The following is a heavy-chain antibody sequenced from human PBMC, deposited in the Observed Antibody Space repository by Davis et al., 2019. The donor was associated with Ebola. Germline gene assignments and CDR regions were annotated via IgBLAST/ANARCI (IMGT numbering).Heavy chain of an antibody. V-gene: IGHV4-39*07. D-gene: IGHD6-19*01. J-gene: IGHJ4*02. CDR1: GGSISSSSYY. CDR3: ARVSPFDGWYWY. Sequence: PSETLSLTCTVSGGSISSSSYYWGWIRQPPGKGLEWIGSIYYSGSTYYNPSLKSRVTISVDTSKNQFSLKLSSVTAADTAVYYCARVSPFDGWYWYWGQGTLVTVSS. CDR2: IYYSGST.